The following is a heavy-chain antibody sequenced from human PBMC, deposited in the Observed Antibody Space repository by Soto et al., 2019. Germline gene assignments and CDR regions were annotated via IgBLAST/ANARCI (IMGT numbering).Heavy chain of an antibody. CDR2: IWYDGSNK. J-gene: IGHJ5*02. CDR1: GFTFSSYG. D-gene: IGHD6-13*01. V-gene: IGHV3-33*01. CDR3: ARDRKGAGYSSSWYSYWFDP. Sequence: QVQLVESGGGVVQPGRSLRLSCAAFGFTFSSYGMHWVRQAPGKGLEWVAVIWYDGSNKYYADSVKGRFTISRDNSKNTLYLQMNSLRAEDTAVYYCARDRKGAGYSSSWYSYWFDPWGQGTLVTVSS.